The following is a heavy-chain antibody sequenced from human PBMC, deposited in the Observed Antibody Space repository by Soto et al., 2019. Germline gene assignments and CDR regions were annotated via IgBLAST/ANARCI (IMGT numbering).Heavy chain of an antibody. CDR3: VKDDGGYPSTAPH. V-gene: IGHV3-23*01. CDR1: GITISIYP. CDR2: ISGSGDRT. J-gene: IGHJ4*02. D-gene: IGHD3-22*01. Sequence: EVQLLESGGGLVQPGGSLRLSCAASGITISIYPMSWVRQAPGKGLDWVSGISGSGDRTYYADSAKGRFTISKDISKNSLSLQLASLRVEDTAVYFCVKDDGGYPSTAPHWGQGTLVTVSS.